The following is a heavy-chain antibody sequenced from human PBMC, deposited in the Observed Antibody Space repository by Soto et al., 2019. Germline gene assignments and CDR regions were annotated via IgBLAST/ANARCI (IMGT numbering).Heavy chain of an antibody. V-gene: IGHV3-21*01. J-gene: IGHJ4*02. D-gene: IGHD3-3*01. Sequence: EVQLVESGGGLVKPGGSLRLSCAASGFTFSSYSMNWVRQAPGKGLEWVSSISSSSSYIYYADSVKGRFTISRDNAKNSLYLQMNSLRAEDTAVYYCARDAAQTYYDFWSGYYTFDYWGQGTLVTVSS. CDR1: GFTFSSYS. CDR2: ISSSSSYI. CDR3: ARDAAQTYYDFWSGYYTFDY.